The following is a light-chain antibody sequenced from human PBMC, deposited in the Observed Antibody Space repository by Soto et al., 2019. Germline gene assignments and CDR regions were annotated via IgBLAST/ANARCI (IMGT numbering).Light chain of an antibody. J-gene: IGLJ1*01. CDR1: SGDVGGYNY. V-gene: IGLV2-14*01. Sequence: QSVLTQPASVSGSPGQSITISCTGTSGDVGGYNYVSWYQQHPGKAPKLMIYEVSNRPSGVSTRFSGSKSGNTASLTISGLQPEDEADYYCSSYAGSNNYVFGTGTKV. CDR2: EVS. CDR3: SSYAGSNNYV.